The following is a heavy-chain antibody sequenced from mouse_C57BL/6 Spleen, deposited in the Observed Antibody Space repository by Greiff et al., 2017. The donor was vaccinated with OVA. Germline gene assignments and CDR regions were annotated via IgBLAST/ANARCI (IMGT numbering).Heavy chain of an antibody. Sequence: QVQLQQPGAELVMPGASVKLSCKASGYTFTSYWMHWVKQRPGQGLEWIGEIDPSDSYTNYNQKFKGKSTLTVDKSSSTAYMQLSSLTSEDSAVYYCASGGDYDEAYWGQGTLVTVSA. CDR3: ASGGDYDEAY. CDR2: IDPSDSYT. D-gene: IGHD2-4*01. J-gene: IGHJ3*01. CDR1: GYTFTSYW. V-gene: IGHV1-69*01.